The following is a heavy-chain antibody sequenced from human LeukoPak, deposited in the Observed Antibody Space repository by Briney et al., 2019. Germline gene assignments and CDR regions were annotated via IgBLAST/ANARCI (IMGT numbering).Heavy chain of an antibody. CDR2: ISGGGDST. D-gene: IGHD3-10*02. CDR3: AELGITMIGGV. Sequence: PGGSLRLSCAAPGFTFSSYGMGWVRQAPGEGLEWVSGISGGGDSTYYSDSVKGRFTISRDNAKNSLYLQMNSLRAEDTAVYYCAELGITMIGGVWGKGTTVTISS. CDR1: GFTFSSYG. V-gene: IGHV3-23*01. J-gene: IGHJ6*04.